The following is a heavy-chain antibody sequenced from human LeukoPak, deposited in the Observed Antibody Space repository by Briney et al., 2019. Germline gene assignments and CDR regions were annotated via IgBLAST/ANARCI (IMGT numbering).Heavy chain of an antibody. Sequence: KSSETLSLTCTVSGGSISSYYWSWIRQPPGKGLEWIGYIYYSGSTNYNPSLKSRVTISVDTSKNQFSLKLSSVTAADTAVYYCARYSGYDTYYFDYWGQGTLVTVSS. CDR3: ARYSGYDTYYFDY. D-gene: IGHD5-12*01. J-gene: IGHJ4*02. CDR1: GGSISSYY. V-gene: IGHV4-59*01. CDR2: IYYSGST.